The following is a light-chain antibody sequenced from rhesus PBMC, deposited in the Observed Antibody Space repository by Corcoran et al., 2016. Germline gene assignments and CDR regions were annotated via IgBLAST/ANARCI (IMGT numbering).Light chain of an antibody. J-gene: IGKJ4*01. V-gene: IGKV1S8*01. CDR2: AAS. CDR1: QNIYTY. CDR3: QQYFDFPLT. Sequence: DIQMTQSPSALSASVGDRVTISCRASQNIYTYLAWYQQKPGKAPKLLIYAASRLQTGIPSRFSGSGSGTVFTLTISSLQPEASAAFYCQQYFDFPLTFGVGTKVEF.